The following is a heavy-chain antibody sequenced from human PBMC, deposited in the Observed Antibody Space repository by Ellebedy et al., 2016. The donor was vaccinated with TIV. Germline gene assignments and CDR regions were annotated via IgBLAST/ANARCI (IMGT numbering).Heavy chain of an antibody. J-gene: IGHJ4*02. CDR1: GGSFSGYY. CDR3: ARVSGYSYKDFDS. Sequence: SETLSLXXAVYGGSFSGYYWSWIRQPPGKGLEWIGEINHSGRNNYNPSLKSRVTISVDTSKNQFSLKLSSVTAADTAVYNCARVSGYSYKDFDSWGQGTLVTVSS. D-gene: IGHD5-18*01. CDR2: INHSGRN. V-gene: IGHV4-34*01.